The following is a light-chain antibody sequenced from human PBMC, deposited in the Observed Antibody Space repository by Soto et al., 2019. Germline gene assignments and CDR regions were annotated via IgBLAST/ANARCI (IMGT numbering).Light chain of an antibody. CDR1: QSVSSSY. V-gene: IGKV3-20*01. Sequence: EIVLTQSPGTLSLSPGERATLSCRASQSVSSSYSAWYQQKPGQPPRLLIFDASNRSTGIPDRFSGSGSGTEFTLTISSLEPEDFAVYYCQHYGRSPPSWTFGQGTKVEIK. CDR2: DAS. J-gene: IGKJ1*01. CDR3: QHYGRSPPSWT.